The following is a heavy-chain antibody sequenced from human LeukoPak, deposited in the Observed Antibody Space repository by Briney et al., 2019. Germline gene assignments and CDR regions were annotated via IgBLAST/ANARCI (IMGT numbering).Heavy chain of an antibody. J-gene: IGHJ5*02. CDR1: GYTFTGYY. CDR2: INPNSGDT. V-gene: IGHV1-2*02. CDR3: AAKGIAAAGTRRWFDP. Sequence: ASVTVSCKTSGYTFTGYYIHWVRQAPGQGLEWMGWINPNSGDTNYAQKFQGRVTMTRDMSTSTAYMELSSLRSEDTAVYYCAAKGIAAAGTRRWFDPWGQGTLVTVSS. D-gene: IGHD6-13*01.